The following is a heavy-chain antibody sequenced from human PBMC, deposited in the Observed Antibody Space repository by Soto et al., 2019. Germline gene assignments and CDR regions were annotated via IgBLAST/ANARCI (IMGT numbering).Heavy chain of an antibody. Sequence: EVQLVESGGGLVQPWGSLRLSCAASGFTFSSHWMSWVRQAPGKGLEWVANINQDGSEKYYVDSVKGRFTISRDNAKNSLYLQMNTLRAEDTAVYYCGRDGVAPGVYFCKWGQGTLVTVSS. CDR3: GRDGVAPGVYFCK. V-gene: IGHV3-7*01. D-gene: IGHD2-8*01. CDR1: GFTFSSHW. CDR2: INQDGSEK. J-gene: IGHJ4*02.